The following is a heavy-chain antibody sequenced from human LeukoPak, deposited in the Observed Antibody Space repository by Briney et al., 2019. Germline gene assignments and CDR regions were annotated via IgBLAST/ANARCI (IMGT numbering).Heavy chain of an antibody. D-gene: IGHD3-9*01. CDR3: ARDRGDILTGYFDAFDI. J-gene: IGHJ3*02. V-gene: IGHV4-61*01. CDR1: GGSVSSGTYY. CDR2: LYYSGST. Sequence: PSETLSLTCTVSGGSVSSGTYYWTWIRQPPGKGLEWIGYLYYSGSTHYNPSLKSRITISLDTSKNQFSLKLSSVTAADTAVYYCARDRGDILTGYFDAFDIWGQGTMVTVSS.